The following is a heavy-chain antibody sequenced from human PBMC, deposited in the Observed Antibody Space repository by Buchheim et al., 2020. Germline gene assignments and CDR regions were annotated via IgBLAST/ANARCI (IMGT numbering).Heavy chain of an antibody. CDR3: ARSSQRVGFTHLNNWFDP. CDR1: GVSIHNYY. Sequence: QVQVQESGPGLVKPSETLSLTCTVSGVSIHNYYWNWVRQSPGKGLEWIGRIYYTGDSNPNPSLKNRVTMSVDTSKNQLSLTLISVTAADTAVYYCARSSQRVGFTHLNNWFDPWGQGTL. V-gene: IGHV4-59*01. J-gene: IGHJ5*02. D-gene: IGHD3-10*01. CDR2: IYYTGDS.